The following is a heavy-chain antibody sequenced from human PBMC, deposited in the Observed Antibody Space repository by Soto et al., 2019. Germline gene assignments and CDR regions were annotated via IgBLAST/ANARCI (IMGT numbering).Heavy chain of an antibody. CDR1: GGSISSGGYS. D-gene: IGHD2-2*01. CDR2: IYHSGST. Sequence: SETLSLTCADSGGSISSGGYSWSWIRQPPGKGLEWIGYIYHSGSTYYNPSLKSRVTISVDRSKNQFSLRLSSVTAADTAVYYCARVPDRWGQGTLVTVSS. J-gene: IGHJ5*02. CDR3: ARVPDR. V-gene: IGHV4-30-2*01.